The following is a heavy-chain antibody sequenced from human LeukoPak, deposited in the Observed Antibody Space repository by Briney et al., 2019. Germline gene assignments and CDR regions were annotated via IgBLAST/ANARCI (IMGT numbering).Heavy chain of an antibody. V-gene: IGHV3-30-3*01. CDR2: ISYDGSNK. CDR1: GFTFSSYA. J-gene: IGHJ4*02. Sequence: GGSLRLSCAASGFTFSSYAMHWVRQAPGKGLEWVAVISYDGSNKYYADSVKGRFTISRDNSKNTLYLQMNSLRAEDTAVYYCARTDSSSWYHLDYWGQGTLVTVSS. D-gene: IGHD6-13*01. CDR3: ARTDSSSWYHLDY.